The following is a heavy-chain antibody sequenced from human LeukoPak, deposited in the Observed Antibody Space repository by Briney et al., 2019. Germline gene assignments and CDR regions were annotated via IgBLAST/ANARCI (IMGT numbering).Heavy chain of an antibody. J-gene: IGHJ5*02. CDR2: ISGSGGST. D-gene: IGHD2-2*01. CDR1: GFTFSSYA. CDR3: AKDCSSTSCPPWFDP. Sequence: GGSLRLSRAASGFTFSSYAMSWVRQAPGKGLEWVSAISGSGGSTYYADSVKGRFTISRDNSKNTLYLQMNSLRAEDTAVYYCAKDCSSTSCPPWFDPWGQGTLVTVSS. V-gene: IGHV3-23*01.